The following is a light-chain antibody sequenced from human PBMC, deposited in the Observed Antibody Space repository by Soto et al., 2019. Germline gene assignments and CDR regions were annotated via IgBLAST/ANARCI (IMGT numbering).Light chain of an antibody. CDR3: QQYNNWLIT. J-gene: IGKJ5*01. CDR1: QSVNGN. CDR2: GAS. Sequence: EIVMTQSPATLSVSPGERATLSCRASQSVNGNLAWYQQKPGQAPRLLIYGASTRATGIPARFRGSGSGTEFTLTISSLQSEDFAVYYCQQYNNWLITFGQGTRLEIK. V-gene: IGKV3-15*01.